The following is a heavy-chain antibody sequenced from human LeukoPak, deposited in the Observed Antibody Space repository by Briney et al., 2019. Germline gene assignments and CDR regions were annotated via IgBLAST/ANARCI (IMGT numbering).Heavy chain of an antibody. D-gene: IGHD3-22*01. V-gene: IGHV5-51*01. CDR3: ARIPPYYYDSSGYSSGPLDY. CDR2: IYPGDSDT. J-gene: IGHJ4*02. CDR1: GYTFTSYW. Sequence: KVSCKASGYTFTSYWIGWVRQMPGKGLEWMGIIYPGDSDTRYSPSFQGQVTISADKSISTAYLQWSSLKASDTAMYYCARIPPYYYDSSGYSSGPLDYWGQGTLVTVSS.